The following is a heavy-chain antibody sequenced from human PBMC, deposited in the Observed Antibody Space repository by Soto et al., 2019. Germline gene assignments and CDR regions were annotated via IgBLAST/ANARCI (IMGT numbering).Heavy chain of an antibody. Sequence: ASVKVSCKASGGTFSSYTISWVRQAPGQGLEWMGRIIPILGIANYAQKFQGRVTITADKSTSTAYMELSSLRSEDTAVYYCAREEYSGYDGPSPSFDYWGQGTLVTVSS. J-gene: IGHJ4*02. CDR2: IIPILGIA. V-gene: IGHV1-69*04. D-gene: IGHD5-12*01. CDR1: GGTFSSYT. CDR3: AREEYSGYDGPSPSFDY.